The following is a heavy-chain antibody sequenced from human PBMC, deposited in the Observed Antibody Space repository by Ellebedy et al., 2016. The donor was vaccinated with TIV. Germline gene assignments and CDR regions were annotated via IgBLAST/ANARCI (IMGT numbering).Heavy chain of an antibody. CDR2: ISSSGAYR. CDR3: VRDLHWCYVD. V-gene: IGHV3-21*04. CDR1: EFAFSTYS. D-gene: IGHD4/OR15-4a*01. Sequence: GESLKISCAASEFAFSTYSMNWVRQAPGKGLEWVSSISSSGAYRYHADSMEGRFTISRDNAKTSLYLQMNSLRAEDTAVYTCVRDLHWCYVDWGQGTLVTVSS. J-gene: IGHJ4*02.